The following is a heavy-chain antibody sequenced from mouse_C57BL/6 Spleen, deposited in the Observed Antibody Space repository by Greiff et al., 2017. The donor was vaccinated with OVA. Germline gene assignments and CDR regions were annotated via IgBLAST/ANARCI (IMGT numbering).Heavy chain of an antibody. CDR3: ARSDGSYYFDY. V-gene: IGHV1-4*01. J-gene: IGHJ2*01. D-gene: IGHD2-3*01. CDR1: GYTFTSYT. CDR2: INPSSGYT. Sequence: VKLMESGAELARPGASVKMSCKASGYTFTSYTMHWVKQRPGQGLEWIGYINPSSGYTKYNQKFKDKATLTADKSSSTAYMQLSSLTSEDSAVYYCARSDGSYYFDYWGQGTTLTVSS.